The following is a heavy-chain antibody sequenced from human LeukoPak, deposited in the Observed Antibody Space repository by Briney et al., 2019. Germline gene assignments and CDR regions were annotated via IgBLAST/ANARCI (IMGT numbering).Heavy chain of an antibody. D-gene: IGHD3-10*01. Sequence: GGSLRLSCVASGFSFSNYEKNWVRQAPGKGLEWVSYIDTRGLTMYYADSVKGRFTISRDNAKNALYLQMNNLRADDTALYYCARARGETTSYYFYLDVWGRGTTVTVSS. CDR2: IDTRGLTM. J-gene: IGHJ6*03. V-gene: IGHV3-48*03. CDR1: GFSFSNYE. CDR3: ARARGETTSYYFYLDV.